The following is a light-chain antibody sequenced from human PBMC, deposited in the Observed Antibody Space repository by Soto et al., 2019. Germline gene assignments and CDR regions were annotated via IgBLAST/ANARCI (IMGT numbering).Light chain of an antibody. J-gene: IGKJ5*01. Sequence: EIAMTQSPATLSVSPGERATLSCRASQSVSSKLAWYQQKPGQAPRLLIYGASSRATGIPDRFSGSGSGTDFTLTISRLEPEDFAVYYCQQYGSSPSTFGQGTRLEI. CDR3: QQYGSSPST. CDR2: GAS. CDR1: QSVSSK. V-gene: IGKV3-20*01.